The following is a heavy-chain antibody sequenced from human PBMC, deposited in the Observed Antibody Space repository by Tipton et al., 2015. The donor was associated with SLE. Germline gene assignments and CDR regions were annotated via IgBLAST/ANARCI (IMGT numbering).Heavy chain of an antibody. J-gene: IGHJ4*02. Sequence: TLSLTCAVSGASISISNWCGWVRQPPGKGQEWIGEIYHSGTTNYNPSLKSRVTISIDNSKNQFLLKLTSVTAADTAVYFCVRVVPAVTFYDYWGQGILVTVSS. CDR1: GASISISNW. CDR3: VRVVPAVTFYDY. CDR2: IYHSGTT. V-gene: IGHV4-4*01. D-gene: IGHD2-2*01.